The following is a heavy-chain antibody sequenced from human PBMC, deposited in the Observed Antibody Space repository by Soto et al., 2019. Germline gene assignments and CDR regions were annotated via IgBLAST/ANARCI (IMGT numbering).Heavy chain of an antibody. CDR2: IWYDGSNK. Sequence: QVQLVESGGGVVQPGRSLRLSCAASGFTFSSYGMHWVRQAPGKGVEWVAVIWYDGSNKYYADSVKGRFTISRDNSKNTLDLQMNSLRAEDTAVYYGAREKIFDIWGQGTMVTVSS. J-gene: IGHJ3*02. V-gene: IGHV3-33*01. CDR1: GFTFSSYG. CDR3: AREKIFDI.